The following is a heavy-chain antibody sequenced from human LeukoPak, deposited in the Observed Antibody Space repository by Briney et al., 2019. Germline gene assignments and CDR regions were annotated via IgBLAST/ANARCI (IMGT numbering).Heavy chain of an antibody. V-gene: IGHV4-39*01. J-gene: IGHJ3*02. CDR3: ASLDTTYAFDI. CDR1: GGSISSYY. Sequence: PSETLSLTCTVSGGSISSYYWGWIRQPPGKGLEWIGSIYYSGSTYYNPSLMSRVTISVDTSKNQFSLKLSSVTAADTAVYYCASLDTTYAFDIWGQGTMVTVSS. CDR2: IYYSGST. D-gene: IGHD1-1*01.